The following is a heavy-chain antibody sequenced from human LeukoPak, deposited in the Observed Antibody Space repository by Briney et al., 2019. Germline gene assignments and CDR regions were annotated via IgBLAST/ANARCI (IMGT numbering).Heavy chain of an antibody. J-gene: IGHJ4*02. V-gene: IGHV4-59*08. CDR1: GGSISSYH. Sequence: SETLSLTCTVSGGSISSYHWSWIRQPPGKGLEWIGYIYYSGSTNYNPSLKSRVTISVDTSKNQFSLKLSSVTAADTAVYYCARILTTPNYYFDYWGQGTLVTVSS. D-gene: IGHD3-9*01. CDR3: ARILTTPNYYFDY. CDR2: IYYSGST.